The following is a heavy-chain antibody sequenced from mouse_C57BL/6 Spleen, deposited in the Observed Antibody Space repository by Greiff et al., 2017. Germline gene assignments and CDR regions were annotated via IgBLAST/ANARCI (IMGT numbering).Heavy chain of an antibody. D-gene: IGHD1-1*01. CDR2: IWSGGST. CDR3: AEAHYYGRSYYAMDY. V-gene: IGHV2-4*01. CDR1: GFSLTSYG. J-gene: IGHJ4*01. Sequence: QVQLQQSGPGLVQPSQSLSITCTASGFSLTSYGVHWVRQPPGKGLEWLGVIWSGGSTDYNAAFISRLSISKDNSKRQVFFKMNSLQADDTAIYYCAEAHYYGRSYYAMDYWGQGTSVTVSS.